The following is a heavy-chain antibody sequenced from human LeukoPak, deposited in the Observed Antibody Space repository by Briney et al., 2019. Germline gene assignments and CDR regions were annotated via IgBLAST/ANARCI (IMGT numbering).Heavy chain of an antibody. Sequence: GGSLRLSCAASGFTFSSYAVHWVRQAPGKGLEWVAVISYDGSNKYYADSVKGRFTISRDNSKNTLYLQMNSLRAEDTAVYYCARAIAAAGTVYWGQGTLVTVSS. V-gene: IGHV3-30-3*01. CDR1: GFTFSSYA. D-gene: IGHD6-13*01. CDR2: ISYDGSNK. J-gene: IGHJ4*02. CDR3: ARAIAAAGTVY.